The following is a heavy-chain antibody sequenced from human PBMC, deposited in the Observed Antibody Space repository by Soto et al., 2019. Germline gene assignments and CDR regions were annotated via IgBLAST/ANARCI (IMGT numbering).Heavy chain of an antibody. CDR3: ARRDCSSTSCSTKFDP. D-gene: IGHD2-2*01. V-gene: IGHV1-18*01. CDR2: ISAYNGNT. J-gene: IGHJ5*02. Sequence: ASVKVSCKASGYTFTSYGISWVRQAPGQGLEWMGWISAYNGNTNYAQKLQGRVTMTTDTSTSTAYMELRSLRSDDTAVYYCARRDCSSTSCSTKFDPWGQGTLVTVSS. CDR1: GYTFTSYG.